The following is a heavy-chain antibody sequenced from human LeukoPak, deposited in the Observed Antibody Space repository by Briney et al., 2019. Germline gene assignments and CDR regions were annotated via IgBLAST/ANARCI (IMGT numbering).Heavy chain of an antibody. CDR1: GGSISNYY. D-gene: IGHD3-3*01. CDR2: IYHSGST. V-gene: IGHV4-59*08. Sequence: PSETLSLTCSVSGGSISNYYWTWIRQPPGKGLEWIGSIYHSGSTYYNPSLKSRVTISVDTSKNQFSLKLSSVTAADTAVYYCASRFWSGYYTVGYYFDYWGQGTLVTVSS. J-gene: IGHJ4*02. CDR3: ASRFWSGYYTVGYYFDY.